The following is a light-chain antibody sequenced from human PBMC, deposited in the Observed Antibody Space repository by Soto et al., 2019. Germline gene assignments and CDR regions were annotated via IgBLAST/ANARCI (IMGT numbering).Light chain of an antibody. CDR2: TAS. CDR1: QTISSW. J-gene: IGKJ1*01. CDR3: QHYNSYSEA. V-gene: IGKV1-5*03. Sequence: DIHMAHSPSSLSVSLGDRVTITCRASQTISSWLAWYQQKPVKAPKLLIYTASTLKSGVPSRFSGSGSGTEFTLTISSLQPDDFATYYCQHYNSYSEAFGQGTKVDIK.